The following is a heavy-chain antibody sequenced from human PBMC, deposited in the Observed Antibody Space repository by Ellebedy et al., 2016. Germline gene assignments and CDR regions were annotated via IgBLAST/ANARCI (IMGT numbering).Heavy chain of an antibody. J-gene: IGHJ5*02. V-gene: IGHV4-34*01. CDR2: INHSGST. Sequence: GSLRLXXGVSGGSFSGYYWSWIRQPPGKGLEWIGEINHSGSTNYNPSLKSRVTASVGTSKNQFSLSLSSVTAADTAVYYCARVRYGLWVDPWGQGTLVTVSS. CDR1: GGSFSGYY. CDR3: ARVRYGLWVDP. D-gene: IGHD5-18*01.